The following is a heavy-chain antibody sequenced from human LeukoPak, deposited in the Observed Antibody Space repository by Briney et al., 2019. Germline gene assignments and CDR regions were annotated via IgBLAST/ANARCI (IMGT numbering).Heavy chain of an antibody. D-gene: IGHD6-13*01. CDR3: AKDLIHRIAAAGTPDY. J-gene: IGHJ4*02. CDR1: GFTFSHYA. Sequence: GGSLRLSCAASGFTFSHYAMAWVRQAPGKGLQWVSHISGTHGATHYADSVKGRFTISIDNSKNTLYLQMNSLRAEDTAVYYCAKDLIHRIAAAGTPDYWGQGTLVTVSS. CDR2: ISGTHGAT. V-gene: IGHV3-23*01.